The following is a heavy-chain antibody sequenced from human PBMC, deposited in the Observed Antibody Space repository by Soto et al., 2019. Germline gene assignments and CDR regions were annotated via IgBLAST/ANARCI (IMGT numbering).Heavy chain of an antibody. J-gene: IGHJ4*02. CDR1: GYAFTTYG. Sequence: QVHLVQSGAEVKKPGASVKVSCQASGYAFTTYGITWVRQAPGQGLEWMGWISAQNGNTNYAQKLQGRGTVTRDTSTSTAYMELRSLRSDDTAVYYCARGRYGDYWGQGALVTVSS. D-gene: IGHD1-1*01. CDR3: ARGRYGDY. V-gene: IGHV1-18*01. CDR2: ISAQNGNT.